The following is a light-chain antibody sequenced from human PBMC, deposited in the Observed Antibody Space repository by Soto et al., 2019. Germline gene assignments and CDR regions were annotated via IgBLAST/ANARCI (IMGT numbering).Light chain of an antibody. CDR1: QRTSRY. Sequence: IQMARSPASLSASVRHRVIVTCRASQRTSRYVNWHQQKPGKSPKVLIYSASNFESGVPSRFSGSGSGTDFSLTISSLQAGDFATYCCQETFATPYTFGQGTKVDIK. V-gene: IGKV1-39*01. CDR3: QETFATPYT. J-gene: IGKJ2*01. CDR2: SAS.